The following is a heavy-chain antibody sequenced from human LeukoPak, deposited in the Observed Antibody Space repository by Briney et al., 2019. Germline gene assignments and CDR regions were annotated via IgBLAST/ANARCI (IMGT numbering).Heavy chain of an antibody. V-gene: IGHV1-8*01. D-gene: IGHD6-19*01. Sequence: ASVKVSCKASGYTFTSYDINWVRQATAQGLEWMGWMNPNRGNTRYAQKFQDRVTITRNTYISTAYMELGSLRSDCRAGYYCPRRLPLRGGWYHNQFDYWGQGTLVSVSS. J-gene: IGHJ4*02. CDR1: GYTFTSYD. CDR2: MNPNRGNT. CDR3: PRRLPLRGGWYHNQFDY.